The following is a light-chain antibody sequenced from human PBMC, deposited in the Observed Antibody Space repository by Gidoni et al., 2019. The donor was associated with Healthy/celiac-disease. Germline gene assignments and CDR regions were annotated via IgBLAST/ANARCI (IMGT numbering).Light chain of an antibody. J-gene: IGKJ3*01. CDR1: QSVLYSSNNKNY. CDR3: QQYYGTPFT. V-gene: IGKV4-1*01. Sequence: DIVLTQSPDSLAVSLGERATINCKSSQSVLYSSNNKNYLAWYQPKPGRPPKLLIYWASTRESGVPDRFSGSGSGTDVTLTISSLQAEDVAVYYCQQYYGTPFTFGPGTKVDIK. CDR2: WAS.